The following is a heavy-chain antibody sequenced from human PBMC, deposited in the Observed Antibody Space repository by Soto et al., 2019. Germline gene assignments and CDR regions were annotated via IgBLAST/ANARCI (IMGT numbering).Heavy chain of an antibody. D-gene: IGHD3-9*01. CDR2: IYYGGNT. Sequence: SETLSLTCTVSSGSINNNNYHWAWIRQPPGKGLEWIGCIYYGGNTYYTPSLQSRVTISVDTSKNQFSLKLMSLSAADTAVYYCGRLEGLATISYYFDYWGQGALVTVS. J-gene: IGHJ4*02. CDR3: GRLEGLATISYYFDY. V-gene: IGHV4-39*01. CDR1: SGSINNNNYH.